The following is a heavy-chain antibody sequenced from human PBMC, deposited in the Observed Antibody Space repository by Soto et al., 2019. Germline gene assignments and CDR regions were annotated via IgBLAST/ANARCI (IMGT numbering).Heavy chain of an antibody. CDR2: ISSSSSYI. J-gene: IGHJ4*02. CDR3: ARDHDYDSVASPVDY. Sequence: GGSLRLSCAASGFTFSGYSMNWVRQAPGKGLEWVSSISSSSSYIYYADSVKGRFTISRDNAKNSLYLQMNSLRAEDTAVYYCARDHDYDSVASPVDYWGQGTLVTVSS. CDR1: GFTFSGYS. D-gene: IGHD3-16*01. V-gene: IGHV3-21*01.